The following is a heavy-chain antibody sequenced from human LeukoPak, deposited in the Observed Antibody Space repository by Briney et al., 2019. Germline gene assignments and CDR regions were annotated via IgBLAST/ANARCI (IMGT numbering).Heavy chain of an antibody. J-gene: IGHJ4*02. V-gene: IGHV3-23*01. D-gene: IGHD1-26*01. CDR1: GFTFSSYA. CDR2: ISGSGGST. CDR3: AKDRMVGTGEYYFDY. Sequence: PGGSLRLSCAASGFTFSSYAMSWVRQAPGKGLEWVSAISGSGGSTYYADSVKGRFTISGDNSKNTLYLQMNSLRAEDTAEYYCAKDRMVGTGEYYFDYWGQGTLVTVSS.